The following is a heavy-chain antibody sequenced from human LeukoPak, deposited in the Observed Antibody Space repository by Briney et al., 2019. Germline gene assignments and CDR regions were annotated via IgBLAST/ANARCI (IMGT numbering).Heavy chain of an antibody. V-gene: IGHV4-34*01. CDR1: GGSFSGYY. D-gene: IGHD3-22*01. CDR3: ARGERYYDSSGYPYGNFDY. J-gene: IGHJ4*02. CDR2: INHSGST. Sequence: PSETLSLTCAVYGGSFSGYYWSWIRQPPGKGLEWIGEINHSGSTNYNPSLKSRVTISVDTSKNQFSLKLSSVTAADTAVYYCARGERYYDSSGYPYGNFDYWGQGTLVTVSS.